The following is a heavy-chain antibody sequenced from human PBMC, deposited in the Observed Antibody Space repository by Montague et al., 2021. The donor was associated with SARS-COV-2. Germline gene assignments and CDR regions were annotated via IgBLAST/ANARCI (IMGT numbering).Heavy chain of an antibody. CDR1: GVSIGSNNW. CDR3: ARGLGCSGGRCYGDWLDP. D-gene: IGHD2-15*01. Sequence: SETLSLTCAVSGVSIGSNNWWSWVRQPPEKGLEWIGEIYHSGSTXXNPXXXSRVTISVDKSKNQFSLNMSSVTAADTAVFYCARGLGCSGGRCYGDWLDPWGQGTLVTVSS. V-gene: IGHV4-4*02. CDR2: IYHSGST. J-gene: IGHJ5*02.